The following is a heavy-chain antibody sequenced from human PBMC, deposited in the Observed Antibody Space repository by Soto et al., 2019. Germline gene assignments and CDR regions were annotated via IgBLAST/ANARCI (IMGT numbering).Heavy chain of an antibody. CDR3: ARDAEIDVPPNTVTTIWYFDL. Sequence: PGGSLRLSCAASGFTFSSYSMNWVRQAPGKGLEWVSYISSSSSTIYYADSVKGRFTISRDNAKNSLYLQMNSLRDEDTAVYYCARDAEIDVPPNTVTTIWYFDLWGRGTRVTVSS. D-gene: IGHD4-17*01. CDR1: GFTFSSYS. J-gene: IGHJ2*01. CDR2: ISSSSSTI. V-gene: IGHV3-48*02.